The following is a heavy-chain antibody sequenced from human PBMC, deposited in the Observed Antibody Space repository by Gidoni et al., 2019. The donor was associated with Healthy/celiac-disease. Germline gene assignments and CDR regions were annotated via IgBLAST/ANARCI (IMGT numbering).Heavy chain of an antibody. V-gene: IGHV3-23*01. D-gene: IGHD3-22*01. J-gene: IGHJ5*02. Sequence: VKLLESGGALDRPGGSLSLPCPASGFPFSSSPMRWVRQAPGTGLDGGSAISGSGGSTYYADSVKGRFTISRDNSKNTLYLQMNSLRAEDTAVYYCAKHNYYDSSGYYNWFDPWGQGTLVTVSS. CDR1: GFPFSSSP. CDR3: AKHNYYDSSGYYNWFDP. CDR2: ISGSGGST.